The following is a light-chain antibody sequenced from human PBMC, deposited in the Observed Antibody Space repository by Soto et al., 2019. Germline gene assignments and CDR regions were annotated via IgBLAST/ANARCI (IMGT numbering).Light chain of an antibody. CDR3: QQYRNWPPTYT. J-gene: IGKJ2*01. CDR1: QSVSTN. V-gene: IGKV3-15*01. CDR2: GAS. Sequence: EIVMTQSPATLSVSPGERATLSCRASQSVSTNLAWYQQKPGQAPRLLIYGASTRATGIPARFSGSGSETEFPLTISSLQSEDFAVYYCQQYRNWPPTYTFGQGTKLEIK.